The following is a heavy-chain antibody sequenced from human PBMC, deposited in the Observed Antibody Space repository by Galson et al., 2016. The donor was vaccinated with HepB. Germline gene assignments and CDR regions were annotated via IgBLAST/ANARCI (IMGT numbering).Heavy chain of an antibody. CDR2: IYPGDSDT. CDR1: GYRFTSYW. J-gene: IGHJ4*02. CDR3: ARSTYYYDSSFGY. D-gene: IGHD3-22*01. V-gene: IGHV5-51*01. Sequence: QSGAEVKKPGDSLKISCKGSGYRFTSYWIGWVRQMPGKGLEWMGIIYPGDSDTTYSPSFQGQVTISADKSTSTAYLQWSSLKASDTAMYYCARSTYYYDSSFGYGGQGTLVTGSS.